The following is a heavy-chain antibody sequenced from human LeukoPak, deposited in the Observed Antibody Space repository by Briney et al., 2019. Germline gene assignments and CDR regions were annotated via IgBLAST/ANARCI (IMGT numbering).Heavy chain of an antibody. V-gene: IGHV3-21*01. CDR2: ISSSSSYI. D-gene: IGHD3-10*01. Sequence: GGSLRLSCAASGFTFSSYSMNWVRQAPGKGLEWVSSISSSSSYIYYADSVKGRFTISRDNAKNSLYLQMNSLRAEDTAAYYCARTMVRQPFDYWGQGTLVTVSS. J-gene: IGHJ4*02. CDR3: ARTMVRQPFDY. CDR1: GFTFSSYS.